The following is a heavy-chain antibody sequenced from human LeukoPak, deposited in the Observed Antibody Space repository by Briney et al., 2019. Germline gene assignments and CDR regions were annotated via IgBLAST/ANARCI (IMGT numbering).Heavy chain of an antibody. CDR2: INWNGGST. D-gene: IGHD6-19*01. V-gene: IGHV3-20*04. J-gene: IGHJ4*02. CDR3: ARPGSSGWYFDY. CDR1: GFTFDDYG. Sequence: GGSLRLSCAASGFTFDDYGLSWVRQAPGKGLEWVSGINWNGGSTGYADSVKGRFTISRDNAKNSLYLQMNSLRAEDTAVYYCARPGSSGWYFDYWGQGTLVTVSS.